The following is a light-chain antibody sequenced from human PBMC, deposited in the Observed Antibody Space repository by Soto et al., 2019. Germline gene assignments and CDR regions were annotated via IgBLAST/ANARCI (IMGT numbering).Light chain of an antibody. J-gene: IGLJ1*01. V-gene: IGLV2-18*02. CDR1: SSDIGSYNR. Sequence: QSALTQPASVSGSPGQSITISCTGTSSDIGSYNRVSWYQQPPGTAPKLIIYEVNNRPSGVPDRFSGSKSGNTASLTISGLQAEDEADYYCSSYTSSFYVFGTGTKLTVL. CDR3: SSYTSSFYV. CDR2: EVN.